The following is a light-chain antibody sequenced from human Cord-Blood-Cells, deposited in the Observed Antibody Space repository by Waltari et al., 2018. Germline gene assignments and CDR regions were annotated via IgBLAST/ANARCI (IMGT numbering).Light chain of an antibody. V-gene: IGLV2-23*03. CDR2: EGS. CDR1: SSDFGSYNL. CDR3: CSYAGSSTFVV. Sequence: QSALTQPASVSGSPGQSLTISCTGTSSDFGSYNLVSWYQQHPGKAPKLMIYEGSKRPSGVSNRFSGSKSGNTASLTISGLQAEDEADYYCCSYAGSSTFVVFGGGTKLTVL. J-gene: IGLJ2*01.